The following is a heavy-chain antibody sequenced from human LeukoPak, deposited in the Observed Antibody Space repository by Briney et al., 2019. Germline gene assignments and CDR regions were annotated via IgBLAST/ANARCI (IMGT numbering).Heavy chain of an antibody. Sequence: ASVKVSCNALGYTFTDHYFHWLPQAPGQGIEWMGWIHPGRGDTNIAQKFQGRVPLTRDMPISTAYMELSRLTSDDTAVYYCARDNSWGADYWGQGTLVSVSS. CDR3: ARDNSWGADY. CDR1: GYTFTDHY. CDR2: IHPGRGDT. D-gene: IGHD7-27*01. J-gene: IGHJ4*02. V-gene: IGHV1-2*02.